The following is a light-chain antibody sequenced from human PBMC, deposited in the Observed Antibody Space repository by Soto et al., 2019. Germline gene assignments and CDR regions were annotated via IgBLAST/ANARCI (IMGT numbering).Light chain of an antibody. V-gene: IGLV2-8*01. CDR1: SSDVGGYNY. CDR2: EVN. CDR3: SSYAGSRNV. Sequence: QSVLTQPPSASGPPGQSVAISCTGTSSDVGGYNYVSWYQQHPGKAPKLMIYEVNKRPSGVPDRFSGSKSGNTASLTVSGLQAEDEADYYCSSYAGSRNVFGGGTKVTVL. J-gene: IGLJ1*01.